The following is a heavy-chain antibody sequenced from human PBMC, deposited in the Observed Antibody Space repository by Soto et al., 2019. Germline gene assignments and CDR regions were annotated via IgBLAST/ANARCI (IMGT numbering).Heavy chain of an antibody. CDR2: INAGNGNT. V-gene: IGHV1-3*05. CDR1: GYTFTSYA. CDR3: ARDPSYYGMDV. Sequence: QVQLVQSGAEEKKPGASVKVSCKASGYTFTSYAMHWVRQAPGQRLEWMGWINAGNGNTKYSQKFQGRVTITRDTSASTAYMELSSQRSEETAVYYCARDPSYYGMDVWGQGTTVTVSS. J-gene: IGHJ6*02.